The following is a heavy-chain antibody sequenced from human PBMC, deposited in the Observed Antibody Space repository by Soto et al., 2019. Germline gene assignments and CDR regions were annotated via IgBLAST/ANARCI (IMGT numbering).Heavy chain of an antibody. D-gene: IGHD3-10*01. CDR3: ASTLIRGVITTYFDY. J-gene: IGHJ4*02. Sequence: QVQLVESGGGVVQPGRSLRLSCAASGFTFSNFALHWVRQAPGKGLEWVAVISYDGSNEYYADSLKGRFTISRDNSKNTLYLQMSSLSVEDTAVYYCASTLIRGVITTYFDYWGQGTLVTVSS. V-gene: IGHV3-30-3*01. CDR2: ISYDGSNE. CDR1: GFTFSNFA.